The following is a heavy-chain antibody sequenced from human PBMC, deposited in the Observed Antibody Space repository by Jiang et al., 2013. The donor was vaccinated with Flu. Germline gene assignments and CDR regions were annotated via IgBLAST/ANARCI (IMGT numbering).Heavy chain of an antibody. D-gene: IGHD3-22*01. V-gene: IGHV4-31*03. CDR1: GGSISSGGYY. Sequence: GLVKPSQTLSLTCTVSGGSISSGGYYWSWIRQHPGKGLEWIGYIYYSGSTYYNPSLKSRVTISVDTSKNQFSLKLSSVTAADTAVYYCARSPTYYYDSSGHAFDIWGQGTMVTVSS. CDR3: ARSPTYYYDSSGHAFDI. CDR2: IYYSGST. J-gene: IGHJ3*02.